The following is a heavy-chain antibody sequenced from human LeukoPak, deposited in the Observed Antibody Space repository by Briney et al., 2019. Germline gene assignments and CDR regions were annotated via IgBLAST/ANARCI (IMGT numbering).Heavy chain of an antibody. J-gene: IGHJ4*02. D-gene: IGHD1-26*01. CDR2: FDPEDGET. CDR1: GYTITELS. V-gene: IGHV1-24*01. Sequence: GASVKVSFKVSGYTITELSMHWVRQAPGKGLEWMGGFDPEDGETIYAQKFQGRVTMTEDTSTDTAYMELSSLRSEDTAVYYCATQSGSYYNYWGQGTLVTVSS. CDR3: ATQSGSYYNY.